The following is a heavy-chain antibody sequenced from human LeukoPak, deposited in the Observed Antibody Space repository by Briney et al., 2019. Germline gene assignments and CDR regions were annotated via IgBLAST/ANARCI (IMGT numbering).Heavy chain of an antibody. Sequence: PGGSLRLPCTAYGFTFSRYWMSWVRQAPGKGLEWVANIKQDGSEKYYVDSVKGRFTISRDNAKNSLYLQMNSLRAEDTAVYYCARSAGSSSWYEGYYFHYWGQGTLVTVSS. J-gene: IGHJ4*02. D-gene: IGHD6-13*01. V-gene: IGHV3-7*01. CDR3: ARSAGSSSWYEGYYFHY. CDR1: GFTFSRYW. CDR2: IKQDGSEK.